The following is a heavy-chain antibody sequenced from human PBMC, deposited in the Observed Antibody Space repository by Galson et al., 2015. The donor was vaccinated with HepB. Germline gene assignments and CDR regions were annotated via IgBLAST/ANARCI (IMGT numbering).Heavy chain of an antibody. D-gene: IGHD5-12*01. J-gene: IGHJ4*02. CDR3: ARDGGGIYSGPTTVDY. V-gene: IGHV3-21*01. CDR1: GFTFSSYS. Sequence: SLRLSCAASGFTFSSYSMNWVRQAPGKGLEWVSSISSSSSYIYYADSVKGRFTISRDNAKNSLYLQMNSLRAEDTAVYYCARDGGGIYSGPTTVDYWGQGTLVTVSS. CDR2: ISSSSSYI.